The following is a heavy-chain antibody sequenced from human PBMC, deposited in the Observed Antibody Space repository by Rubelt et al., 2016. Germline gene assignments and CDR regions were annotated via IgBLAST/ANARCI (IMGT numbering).Heavy chain of an antibody. CDR3: ATDVTYYDFWGGYYKDY. CDR1: GFTVSSNS. J-gene: IGHJ4*02. CDR2: IYSGGTT. Sequence: EVHLLESGGGLVQPGGSLRLSCAASGFTVSSNSMSWVRQAPGQGLEWVAVIYSGGTTYFADSVKGRFTISRDNSKDTLDLQMNSLMAEDTAVYYCATDVTYYDFWGGYYKDYWGQGTLVTVSS. V-gene: IGHV3-53*01. D-gene: IGHD3-3*01.